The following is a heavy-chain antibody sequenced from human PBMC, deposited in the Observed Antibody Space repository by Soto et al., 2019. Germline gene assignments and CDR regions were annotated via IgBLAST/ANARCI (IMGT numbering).Heavy chain of an antibody. CDR1: GGTFSTYT. CDR3: ARRLDDRADEGFDV. CDR2: IIPLFGTT. D-gene: IGHD3-16*01. V-gene: IGHV1-69*18. Sequence: QVHLVQSGAEVRKPGSSVKVSCKTSGGTFSTYTIYWVRQAPGQGLEWMGRIIPLFGTTRYAQNFQDRVTITAEESTSTTHMELSSLRAEYTALYYCARRLDDRADEGFDVWGEGTAVTVSA. J-gene: IGHJ3*01.